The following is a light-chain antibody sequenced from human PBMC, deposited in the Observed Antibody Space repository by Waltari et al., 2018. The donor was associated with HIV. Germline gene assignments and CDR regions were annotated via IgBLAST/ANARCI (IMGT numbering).Light chain of an antibody. J-gene: IGKJ1*01. V-gene: IGKV1-9*01. CDR1: QGIGSS. CDR2: SAS. CDR3: QQLKNYPRT. Sequence: DIQLTQSPSFVSASVGARITVICRASQGIGSSLAWYQQKTGRAPKLLIYSASTLQRGVPSRFSGSGGGKEFTLTIDGLQAEDFATYYCQQLKNYPRTFGQGTKVEIK.